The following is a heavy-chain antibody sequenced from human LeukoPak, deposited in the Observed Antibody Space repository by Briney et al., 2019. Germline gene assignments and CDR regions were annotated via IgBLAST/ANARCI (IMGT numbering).Heavy chain of an antibody. J-gene: IGHJ1*01. CDR1: VKTFTSYG. Sequence: ASVKVSCKASVKTFTSYGISWVRQAPGQGLEWMGWISGNNGNADYAQNFQGRVTLTTDTSTYTAYIELRSLRSDDTAVYYCARAGYCSSSSCLEYFQQWGQGTLVTVSS. CDR3: ARAGYCSSSSCLEYFQQ. D-gene: IGHD2-2*01. CDR2: ISGNNGNA. V-gene: IGHV1-18*01.